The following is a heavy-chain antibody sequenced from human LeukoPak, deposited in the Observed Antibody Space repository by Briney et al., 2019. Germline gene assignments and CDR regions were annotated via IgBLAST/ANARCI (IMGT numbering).Heavy chain of an antibody. CDR2: INHSGST. CDR3: AREVVGATPPAFDI. D-gene: IGHD1-26*01. Sequence: SETLSLTCAVYGGSFSGYYWSWIRQPPGKGLEWIGEINHSGSTNYNPSLKSRVTTSVDTSKNQFSLKLSSVTAADTAVYYCAREVVGATPPAFDIWGQGTMVTVSS. V-gene: IGHV4-34*01. J-gene: IGHJ3*02. CDR1: GGSFSGYY.